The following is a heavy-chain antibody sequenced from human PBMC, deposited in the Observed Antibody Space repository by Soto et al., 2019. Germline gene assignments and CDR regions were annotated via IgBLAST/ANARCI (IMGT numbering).Heavy chain of an antibody. CDR3: AKPSNKISVAGTGFYY. D-gene: IGHD6-19*01. CDR1: GFTFSSYA. CDR2: ISGSGGST. Sequence: EVQLLESGGGLVQPGGSLRLSCAASGFTFSSYAMSWVRQAPGKGLEWVSAISGSGGSTYYADSVKGRFTISRDNSKNTLYLQMNSLRAEVTAVYYCAKPSNKISVAGTGFYYWGQGTLVTVSS. J-gene: IGHJ4*02. V-gene: IGHV3-23*01.